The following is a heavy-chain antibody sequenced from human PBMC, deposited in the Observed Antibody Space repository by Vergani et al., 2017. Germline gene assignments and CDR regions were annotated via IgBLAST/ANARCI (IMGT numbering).Heavy chain of an antibody. CDR1: GFTFNQYG. CDR2: TWYDGNNK. D-gene: IGHD1-14*01. Sequence: QVQLVESGGGVVQPGRSLRLSCAASGFTFNQYGMHWVRQAPGKGLEWVAVTWYDGNNKQYADSVKGRFTISRDNSKSTMYLQMNSLRDEDTGVYYCARGLRVLYNRCDPWGQGALVTVSS. V-gene: IGHV3-33*01. CDR3: ARGLRVLYNRCDP. J-gene: IGHJ5*02.